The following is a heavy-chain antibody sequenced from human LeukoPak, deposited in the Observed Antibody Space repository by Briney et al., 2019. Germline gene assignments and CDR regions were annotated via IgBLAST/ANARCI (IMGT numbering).Heavy chain of an antibody. D-gene: IGHD5-18*01. CDR1: GDSASNNRAA. CDR3: ARDRILADDYSYGYYVGSFDV. CDR2: TYYRSKWNN. V-gene: IGHV6-1*01. J-gene: IGHJ3*01. Sequence: SQTLSLTCAISGDSASNNRAAWHWIRQSPSRGLEWLGRTYYRSKWNNEYALSVQGRISINADTLKNQFSLQVNSVTPEDTAVYYCARDRILADDYSYGYYVGSFDVWGQGTMVTVSS.